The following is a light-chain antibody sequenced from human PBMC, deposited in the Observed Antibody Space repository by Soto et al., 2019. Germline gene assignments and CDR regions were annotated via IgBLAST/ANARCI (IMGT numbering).Light chain of an antibody. CDR2: EVS. J-gene: IGLJ1*01. CDR1: SSDVGGYNY. CDR3: SSYAGSNQGV. V-gene: IGLV2-8*01. Sequence: QFALTQPPSASGSPGQSVTISCTGTSSDVGGYNYVSWYQQHPGKAPKLMIYEVSKRPSGVPDRFSGSKSGNTASLTVSGLQAEDEADYYCSSYAGSNQGVFGTGTKVTVL.